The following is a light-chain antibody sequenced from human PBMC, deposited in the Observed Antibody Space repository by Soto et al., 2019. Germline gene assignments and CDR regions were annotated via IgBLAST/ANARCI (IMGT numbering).Light chain of an antibody. Sequence: EIVLTHSPGTLSLSPGVRATLSCRASQSVTSGYLAWYHQRPGQAPRLLIYGASTMATGIPDRFSGSGSGTDFTLTISRLEPEDFAMYYCQQYGSSLFTFGQGTKLEI. CDR3: QQYGSSLFT. CDR2: GAS. CDR1: QSVTSGY. V-gene: IGKV3-20*01. J-gene: IGKJ2*01.